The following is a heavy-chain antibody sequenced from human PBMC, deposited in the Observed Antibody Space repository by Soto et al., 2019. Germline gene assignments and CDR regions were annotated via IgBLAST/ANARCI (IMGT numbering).Heavy chain of an antibody. Sequence: QPGGSLRLSCAASGFTFGDYWMHWVRQAPGKGLVWVSRINLDGSSTIYADSVKGRFTISRDNAKDTLYLQMNSLRAEDTALYYCARDGPRTRGSGSYYIYGMDVWGQGTTVTVSS. J-gene: IGHJ6*02. V-gene: IGHV3-74*01. CDR2: INLDGSST. D-gene: IGHD3-10*01. CDR1: GFTFGDYW. CDR3: ARDGPRTRGSGSYYIYGMDV.